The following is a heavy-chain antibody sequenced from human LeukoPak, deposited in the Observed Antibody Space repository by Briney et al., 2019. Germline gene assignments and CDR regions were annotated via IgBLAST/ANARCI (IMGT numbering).Heavy chain of an antibody. Sequence: SETLSLTCSVSGGSISSSSYYWGWVRQPPGKGLEWIGSIYYSGNTYNNPSLKSRVTISVDTSKNQFSLKLSSVTAADTAVYYCARGPNTAMVTGGWFDPWGQGALVTVSS. CDR3: ARGPNTAMVTGGWFDP. D-gene: IGHD5-18*01. CDR1: GGSISSSSYY. V-gene: IGHV4-39*07. CDR2: IYYSGNT. J-gene: IGHJ5*02.